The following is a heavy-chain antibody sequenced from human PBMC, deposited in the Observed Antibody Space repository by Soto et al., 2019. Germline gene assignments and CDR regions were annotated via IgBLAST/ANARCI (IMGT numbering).Heavy chain of an antibody. Sequence: SETLSLTCTVSGGSISSYYWSWIRQPPGKGLEWIGYIYYSGSTNYNPSLKSRVTISVDTSKNQFSLKLSSVTAADTAVYYCARVNNRGVGATEAYYYYGMDVWGQGTTVTVSS. CDR1: GGSISSYY. J-gene: IGHJ6*02. V-gene: IGHV4-59*01. CDR2: IYYSGST. D-gene: IGHD1-26*01. CDR3: ARVNNRGVGATEAYYYYGMDV.